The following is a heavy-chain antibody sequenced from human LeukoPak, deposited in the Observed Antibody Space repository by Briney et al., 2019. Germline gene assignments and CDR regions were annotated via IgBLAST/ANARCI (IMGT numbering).Heavy chain of an antibody. CDR2: ISGSGGST. CDR1: GFTFSSYG. D-gene: IGHD3-10*01. CDR3: AKVISYYYYMDV. Sequence: GGSLRLSCAASGFTFSSYGMSWVRQAPGKGLEWVSAISGSGGSTYYADSVKGRFTISRDNSKNKLYLQMNSLRAEDTAVYYCAKVISYYYYMDVWGKGTTVTISS. V-gene: IGHV3-23*01. J-gene: IGHJ6*03.